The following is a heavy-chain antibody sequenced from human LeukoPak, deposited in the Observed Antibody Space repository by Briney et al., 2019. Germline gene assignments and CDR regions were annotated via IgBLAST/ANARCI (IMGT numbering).Heavy chain of an antibody. Sequence: SETLSLTCTVSGGSISSSSYYWGWIRQPPGKGLEWIGSIYYSGSTYYNPSLKSRVTISVDTSKNQFSLKLSSVTAADTAVYYCARDLPYNSGYDEYFFDYWGQGTLVTVSS. CDR3: ARDLPYNSGYDEYFFDY. V-gene: IGHV4-39*07. CDR2: IYYSGST. D-gene: IGHD5-12*01. CDR1: GGSISSSSYY. J-gene: IGHJ4*02.